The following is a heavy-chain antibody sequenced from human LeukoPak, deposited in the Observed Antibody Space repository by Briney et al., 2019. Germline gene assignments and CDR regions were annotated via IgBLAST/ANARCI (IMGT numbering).Heavy chain of an antibody. D-gene: IGHD6-19*01. Sequence: GGSLRLSCAASGFTSSSSAMHWVRQAPDKGLEWVAVISYDGSNKYYADSVKGRFTISRDNSKNTLYLQMNSLRADDTAVYYCARDRDRSGWYEGFDYWGQGTLVTVSS. CDR1: GFTSSSSA. CDR3: ARDRDRSGWYEGFDY. V-gene: IGHV3-30-3*01. J-gene: IGHJ4*02. CDR2: ISYDGSNK.